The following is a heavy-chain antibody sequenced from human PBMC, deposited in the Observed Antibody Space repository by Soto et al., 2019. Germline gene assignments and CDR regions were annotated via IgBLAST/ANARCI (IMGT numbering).Heavy chain of an antibody. D-gene: IGHD3-22*01. V-gene: IGHV3-21*01. CDR1: GFTFSSYS. CDR2: ISSSSYI. CDR3: AGGPYYYDSSGNDY. J-gene: IGHJ4*02. Sequence: GGSLRLSCAASGFTFSSYSMNWVRQAPGKGLEWVSSISSSSYIYYADSVKGRFTISRDNAKNSLYLQMNSLRAEDTAVYYCAGGPYYYDSSGNDYWGQGTLVTVSS.